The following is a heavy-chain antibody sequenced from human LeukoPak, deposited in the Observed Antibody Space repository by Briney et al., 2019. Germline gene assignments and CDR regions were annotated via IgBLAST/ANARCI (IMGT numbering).Heavy chain of an antibody. V-gene: IGHV3-30*03. D-gene: IGHD3-22*01. CDR1: GFTFSSYG. J-gene: IGHJ4*02. Sequence: PGGSLRLSCAASGFTFSSYGMHWVRQAPGKGLEWVAVISYDGSNKYYADSVKGRFTISRDNSKNTLYLQMNSLRAEDTAVYYCARTSRYYYDSSGYYNYGGQGTLVTVSS. CDR2: ISYDGSNK. CDR3: ARTSRYYYDSSGYYNY.